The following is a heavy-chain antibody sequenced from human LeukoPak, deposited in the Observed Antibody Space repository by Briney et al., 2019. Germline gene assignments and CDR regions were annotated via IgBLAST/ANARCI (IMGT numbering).Heavy chain of an antibody. V-gene: IGHV1-18*01. CDR1: GYTFSNFG. CDR2: ISAYNGNT. D-gene: IGHD6-19*01. Sequence: GASVKVSCKASGYTFSNFGFSWVRQAPGQGLEWMGWISAYNGNTNYAQKLRGRVTMTTDTSTSTAYMELRSLTSDDTAVYFCARDPYSSGWSVPFDYWGQGTLVAVSS. J-gene: IGHJ4*02. CDR3: ARDPYSSGWSVPFDY.